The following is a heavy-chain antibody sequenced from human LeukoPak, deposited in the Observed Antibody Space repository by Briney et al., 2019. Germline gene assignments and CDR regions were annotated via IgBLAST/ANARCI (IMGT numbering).Heavy chain of an antibody. D-gene: IGHD3-3*01. CDR3: ARSSGYYVYDY. Sequence: ASVKVSCKASGYTFTSYYMHWVRQAPGQGLEWMGIINPSDGSTSNAQNFQGRVTMTRDTSTSTVYMEVSSLRSEDTAVYYCARSSGYYVYDYWGQGTLVTVS. CDR1: GYTFTSYY. V-gene: IGHV1-46*01. CDR2: INPSDGST. J-gene: IGHJ4*02.